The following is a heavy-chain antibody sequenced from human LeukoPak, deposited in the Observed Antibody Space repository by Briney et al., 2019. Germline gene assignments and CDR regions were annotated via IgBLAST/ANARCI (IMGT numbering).Heavy chain of an antibody. CDR2: MNPNSGNT. J-gene: IGHJ6*02. CDR1: GYTFTSYD. CDR3: ARGRTLRGITIFGVVTRNYYYYGMDV. D-gene: IGHD3-3*01. V-gene: IGHV1-8*02. Sequence: ASVKVSCKASGYTFTSYDINWVRQATGQGLERMGWMNPNSGNTGYAQKFQGRVTMTRNTSISTAYMELSSLRSEDTAVYYCARGRTLRGITIFGVVTRNYYYYGMDVWGQGTTVTVSS.